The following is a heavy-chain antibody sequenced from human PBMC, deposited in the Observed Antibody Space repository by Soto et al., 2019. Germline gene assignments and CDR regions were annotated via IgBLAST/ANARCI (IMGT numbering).Heavy chain of an antibody. Sequence: PSETLSLTCTVSGVSISSGNSHWNWIRQHPGRGLEWIGSIYSSGNTYYSPALMSRLLISTDTSKNRLSLTLTSVTAADTAVYYCARVYSNSNHYYFPGWFDPWGRGTLVTVSS. V-gene: IGHV4-31*03. CDR2: IYSSGNT. J-gene: IGHJ5*02. CDR3: ARVYSNSNHYYFPGWFDP. D-gene: IGHD3-10*02. CDR1: GVSISSGNSH.